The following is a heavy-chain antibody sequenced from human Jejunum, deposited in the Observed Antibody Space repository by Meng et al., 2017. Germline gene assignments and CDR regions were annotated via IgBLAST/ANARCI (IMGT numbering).Heavy chain of an antibody. CDR3: ARALGAYGDSGFAY. CDR1: GGSLKDFY. D-gene: IGHD4-17*01. V-gene: IGHV4-34*01. CDR2: ISHSGST. J-gene: IGHJ4*02. Sequence: QWDPREWAAGLLKPSGTLSLTCAVSGGSLKDFYWNWIRQPPGKGLEWIGEISHSGSTNYNPSLKSRVTISVDRSQNQLSLKLTSVSGTDTAVYFCARALGAYGDSGFAYWGQGALVTVSS.